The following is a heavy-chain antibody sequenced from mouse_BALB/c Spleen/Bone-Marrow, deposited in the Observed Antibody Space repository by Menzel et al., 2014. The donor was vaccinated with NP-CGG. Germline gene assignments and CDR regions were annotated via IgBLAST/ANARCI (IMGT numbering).Heavy chain of an antibody. CDR3: ARNYYDSSFYFDY. J-gene: IGHJ2*01. CDR2: IWGDGRT. V-gene: IGHV2-6-7*01. Sequence: QVQLQQSGPGLVAPSQSLPITCTVSGFSLTDYGVNWVRQPPGKGLEWLGMIWGDGRTDYNSALKSRLSISKDNSKSQVFLKMNSLQTDDTARYYCARNYYDSSFYFDYWGQGTTLTVSS. CDR1: GFSLTDYG. D-gene: IGHD1-1*01.